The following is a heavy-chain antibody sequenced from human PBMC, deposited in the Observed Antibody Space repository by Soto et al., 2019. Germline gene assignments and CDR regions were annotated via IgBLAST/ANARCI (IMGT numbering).Heavy chain of an antibody. CDR3: AKDQASGQGSFDS. Sequence: LRLSCAASGFTFNIYGMHWVRQAPDKGLEWVALISYDGSNQYYADSVKGRFTISRDNSKNTLFLQMNSLRADDTAVYYCAKDQASGQGSFDSWGQGTLVTVSS. V-gene: IGHV3-30*18. J-gene: IGHJ4*02. CDR1: GFTFNIYG. CDR2: ISYDGSNQ.